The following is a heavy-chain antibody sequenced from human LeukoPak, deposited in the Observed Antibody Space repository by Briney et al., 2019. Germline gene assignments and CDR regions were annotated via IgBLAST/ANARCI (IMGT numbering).Heavy chain of an antibody. CDR1: GYTFIDYY. V-gene: IGHV1-2*02. D-gene: IGHD2-2*03. Sequence: ASVTVSCKASGYTFIDYYMHWVRQAPGQGPEWVGWINPDSGATNYAQKFQGRVTMTRDTSISTAYMELSSLRSDDTAVYYCARIFGYCSTTSCYSFDYWGQGTQVTVSS. CDR3: ARIFGYCSTTSCYSFDY. CDR2: INPDSGAT. J-gene: IGHJ4*02.